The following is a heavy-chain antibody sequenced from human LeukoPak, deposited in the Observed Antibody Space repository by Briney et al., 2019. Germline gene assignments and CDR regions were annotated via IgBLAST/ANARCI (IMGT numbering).Heavy chain of an antibody. CDR2: ISYDGSNK. V-gene: IGHV3-30*18. CDR3: AKNRRRIGHYYDSSGYYVGEGDHNWFDP. J-gene: IGHJ5*02. D-gene: IGHD3-22*01. CDR1: GFTFSSYG. Sequence: GGSLRLSCAASGFTFSSYGMHWVRQAPGKGLEWVAVISYDGSNKYYADSVKGRFTISRDNSKNTLYLQMNSLRAEDTAVYYCAKNRRRIGHYYDSSGYYVGEGDHNWFDPWGQGTLVTVSS.